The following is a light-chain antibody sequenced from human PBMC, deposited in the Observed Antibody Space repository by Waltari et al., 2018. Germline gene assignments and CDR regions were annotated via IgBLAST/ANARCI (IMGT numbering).Light chain of an antibody. J-gene: IGKJ1*01. CDR1: QSVSRALRT. Sequence: EIVLTQSPGTLSLSPGERATLSCRASQSVSRALRTLAWYQQKPGQAPRLLIYDESTRATGIPDRFSGSGSGTDFTLTISRLEPDDFAVYYCQRYGTLPATFGQGTKVEIK. CDR3: QRYGTLPAT. V-gene: IGKV3-20*01. CDR2: DES.